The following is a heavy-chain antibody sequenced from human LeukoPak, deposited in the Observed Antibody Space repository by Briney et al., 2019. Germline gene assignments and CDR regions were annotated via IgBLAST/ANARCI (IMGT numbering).Heavy chain of an antibody. CDR1: GFTFSTYA. V-gene: IGHV3-23*01. D-gene: IGHD3-22*01. CDR2: ISGDSAYT. Sequence: GGSLRLSCAASGFTFSTYALSWVRQAPGKGLEWVSAISGDSAYTYYTDSAKGRFTISRDNPKYTLYLQLNSLRAEDTAVYYCARKLLHYDRDGPSFDYWGQGTLVTVSS. J-gene: IGHJ4*02. CDR3: ARKLLHYDRDGPSFDY.